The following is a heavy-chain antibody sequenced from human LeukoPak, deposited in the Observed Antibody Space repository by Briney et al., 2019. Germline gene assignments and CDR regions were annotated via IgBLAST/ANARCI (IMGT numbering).Heavy chain of an antibody. CDR1: GGTFSSYA. CDR3: ARGGAYYGSGIQSRNDY. Sequence: ASVKVSCKASGGTFSSYAISWVRQAPGQGLEWMGGIIPIFGTANYAQKFQGRVTITADKSTSTAYMELSSLRSEDTAVYYCARGGAYYGSGIQSRNDYWGQGTLVTVSS. J-gene: IGHJ4*02. CDR2: IIPIFGTA. V-gene: IGHV1-69*06. D-gene: IGHD3-10*01.